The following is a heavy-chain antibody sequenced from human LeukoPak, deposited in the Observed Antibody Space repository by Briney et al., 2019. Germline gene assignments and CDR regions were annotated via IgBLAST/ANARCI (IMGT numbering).Heavy chain of an antibody. V-gene: IGHV4-38-2*01. J-gene: IGHJ5*02. D-gene: IGHD3-10*01. Sequence: PSETLSLTCSFSGYSISSGYYWGWIRQPPGQGLEWIGNIYHSGSTNYNPSLKSRVTISVDTSKNQFSLKLSSVTAADTAVYYCARHDLNPYYYGSGSYWVSWFDPWGQGTLVTVSS. CDR3: ARHDLNPYYYGSGSYWVSWFDP. CDR2: IYHSGST. CDR1: GYSISSGYY.